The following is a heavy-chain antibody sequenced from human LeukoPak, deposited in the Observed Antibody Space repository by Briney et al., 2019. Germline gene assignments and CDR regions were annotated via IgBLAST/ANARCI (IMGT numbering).Heavy chain of an antibody. V-gene: IGHV3-53*01. CDR3: ARDHGTTVTTEMAFDI. J-gene: IGHJ3*02. D-gene: IGHD4-17*01. CDR1: GFTVSSNY. CDR2: IYSGGST. Sequence: PGGSLRLSCAASGFTVSSNYMSWVRQAPGKGLEWVSVIYSGGSTYYADSVKGRFTISRDNSKNTLYLQMNSLRAEDTAVYYCARDHGTTVTTEMAFDIWGQGTMVTVSS.